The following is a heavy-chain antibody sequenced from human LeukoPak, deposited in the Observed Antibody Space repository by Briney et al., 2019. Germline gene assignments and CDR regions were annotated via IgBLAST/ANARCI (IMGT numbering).Heavy chain of an antibody. CDR3: ARGSMVFRFGGLGY. D-gene: IGHD2/OR15-2a*01. CDR2: INHSGST. Sequence: KTSETLSLTCAVYGGSFSGYYWSWIRQPPGKGLEWIGEINHSGSTNYNPSLKSRVTISVDTSKNQFSLKLSSVTAGDTAVYYCARGSMVFRFGGLGYWGQGTLVTVSS. CDR1: GGSFSGYY. J-gene: IGHJ4*02. V-gene: IGHV4-34*01.